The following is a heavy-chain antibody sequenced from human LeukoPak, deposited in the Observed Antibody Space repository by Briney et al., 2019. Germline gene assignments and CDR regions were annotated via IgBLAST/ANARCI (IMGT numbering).Heavy chain of an antibody. CDR3: ARLSPSSTSSLFDP. J-gene: IGHJ5*02. D-gene: IGHD2-2*01. CDR1: GFSFSSYA. CDR2: ISGSGDNT. Sequence: PGGSLRLSCAASGFSFSSYAMSWVRQAPGKGLEWVSSISGSGDNTYYAESVKGRFTISRDNSKNTLFLQMNSLRAEDTAVYYCARLSPSSTSSLFDPWGQGTLVTVSS. V-gene: IGHV3-23*01.